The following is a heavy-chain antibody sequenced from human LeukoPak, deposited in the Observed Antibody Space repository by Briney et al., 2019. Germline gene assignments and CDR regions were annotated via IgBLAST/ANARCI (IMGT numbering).Heavy chain of an antibody. D-gene: IGHD3-22*01. Sequence: PSETLSLTCAVYGGSFSGYYWSWIRQPPGKGLEWIGEINHSGSTNYIPSLKSRVTISVDTSKKQFSLRLSSVTAADTAVYYCARTPIYYFDNSGYYNWGQGTLVTVST. J-gene: IGHJ4*02. CDR2: INHSGST. CDR3: ARTPIYYFDNSGYYN. V-gene: IGHV4-34*01. CDR1: GGSFSGYY.